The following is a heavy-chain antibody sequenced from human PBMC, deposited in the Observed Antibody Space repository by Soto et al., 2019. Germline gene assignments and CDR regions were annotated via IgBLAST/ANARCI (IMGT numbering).Heavy chain of an antibody. CDR1: CVSVSSNSYY. D-gene: IGHD3-16*02. CDR3: ARDLSLHY. V-gene: IGHV4-61*01. J-gene: IGHJ4*02. CDR2: IYYSGST. Sequence: SATLSLTCTVSCVSVSSNSYYWSWIRQPPGKGLEWIGYIYYSGSTNYNPSLKSRVTISVDTSKNQFSLKLSSVTAADTAVYYCARDLSLHYWGQGTLVTVS.